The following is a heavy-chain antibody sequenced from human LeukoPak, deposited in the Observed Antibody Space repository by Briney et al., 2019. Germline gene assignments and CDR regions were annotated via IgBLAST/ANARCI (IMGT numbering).Heavy chain of an antibody. CDR1: GYPFTTYD. CDR3: ARISDHNWYFDL. V-gene: IGHV1-8*01. D-gene: IGHD1-14*01. J-gene: IGHJ2*01. Sequence: GASVKVSCKASGYPFTTYDINWVRKATGQGLEWMGWMNPSSGYTGYSQKFQGRVTMTRNTSITTAYMELSSLRSEDTAVYYCARISDHNWYFDLWGRGTLVTDSS. CDR2: MNPSSGYT.